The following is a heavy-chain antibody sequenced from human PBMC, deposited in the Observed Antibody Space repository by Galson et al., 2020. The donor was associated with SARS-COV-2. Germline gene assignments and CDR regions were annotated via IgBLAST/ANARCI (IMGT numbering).Heavy chain of an antibody. Sequence: SQTLSLTCAVYGGSFSGYYWSWIRQPPGKGLEWIGEINHSGSTNYNPSLKSRVTISVDTSKNQFSLKLSSVTAADTAVYYCARAVRFLEWFRAFDIWGQGILVTVSS. CDR1: GGSFSGYY. J-gene: IGHJ4*02. CDR3: ARAVRFLEWFRAFDI. D-gene: IGHD3-3*01. CDR2: INHSGST. V-gene: IGHV4-34*01.